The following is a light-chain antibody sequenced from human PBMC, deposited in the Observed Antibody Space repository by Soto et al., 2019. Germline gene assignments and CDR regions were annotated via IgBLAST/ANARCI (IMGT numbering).Light chain of an antibody. CDR3: QQGHTFPLT. CDR2: AAT. J-gene: IGKJ4*01. CDR1: QDISDW. Sequence: DIQMTQSPSSVSASVGDRVTITCRASQDISDWLAWHQQKPGKAPKLLIYAATTLHSGVPSRFSGSGSGTDFTLTISSLQPEDFATYYCQQGHTFPLTFGGGTKVDI. V-gene: IGKV1-12*01.